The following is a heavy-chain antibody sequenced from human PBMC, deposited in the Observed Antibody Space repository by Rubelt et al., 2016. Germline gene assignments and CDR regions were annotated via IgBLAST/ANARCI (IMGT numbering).Heavy chain of an antibody. CDR3: ARDGPGTLTYYDFWSGLEGL. D-gene: IGHD3-3*01. CDR2: ISSSSSYI. CDR1: TFSNAW. V-gene: IGHV3-21*01. Sequence: TFSNAWMSWVRQAPGKGLEWVSSISSSSSYIYYADSVKGRFTISRDNAKNSLYLQMNSLRAEDTAVYYCARDGPGTLTYYDFWSGLEGLWGQGTLVTVSS. J-gene: IGHJ4*02.